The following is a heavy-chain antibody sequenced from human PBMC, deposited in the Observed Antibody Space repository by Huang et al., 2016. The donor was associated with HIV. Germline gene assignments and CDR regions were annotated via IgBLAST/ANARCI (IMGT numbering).Heavy chain of an antibody. V-gene: IGHV4-34*01. CDR3: AREKAADSAWYGVYYFDY. D-gene: IGHD6-19*01. J-gene: IGHJ4*02. CDR2: INNIVKT. CDR1: GGSFSGYY. Sequence: QVQLRQWGAGLVKPSETLSLTCAVYGGSFSGYYWTWIRQSPGKGLEWLGEINNIVKTNYQPSLKSRVTISKDTAKNQFSLQLTSVSAADTGVYFCAREKAADSAWYGVYYFDYWGEGALVTVTS.